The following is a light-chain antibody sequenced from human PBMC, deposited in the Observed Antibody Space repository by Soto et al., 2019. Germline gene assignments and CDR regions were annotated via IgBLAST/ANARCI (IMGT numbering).Light chain of an antibody. J-gene: IGKJ1*01. CDR1: QGISTF. CDR2: GAS. CDR3: QHTRNTPRT. V-gene: IGKV1-39*01. Sequence: DIQMTQSPSSLFASVGDRVTITCRASQGISTFLHWYQQRPGKAPSLIIYGASNLQSGVPSRFSGRGSGTEFSLTISTLQPEDVETYYCQHTRNTPRTLGQGTKVDIK.